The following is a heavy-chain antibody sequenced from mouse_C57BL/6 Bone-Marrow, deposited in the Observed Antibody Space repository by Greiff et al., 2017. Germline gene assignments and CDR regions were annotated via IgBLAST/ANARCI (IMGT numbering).Heavy chain of an antibody. J-gene: IGHJ2*01. Sequence: VQLQQSGAELVRPGASVKLSCTASGFNIKDDYMHWVKQRPEQGLEWIGWIVPENGDTEYASKFQGKATITADTSSNTAYLQLSSLTSEDTAVYYCTPTGYYFDYWGQGTTLTVSS. CDR2: IVPENGDT. CDR3: TPTGYYFDY. CDR1: GFNIKDDY. V-gene: IGHV14-4*01. D-gene: IGHD4-1*02.